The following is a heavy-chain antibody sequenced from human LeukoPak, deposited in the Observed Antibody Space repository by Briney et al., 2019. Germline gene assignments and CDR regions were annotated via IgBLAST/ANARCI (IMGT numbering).Heavy chain of an antibody. Sequence: GASVKVSCKASGGIFSSYAISWVRQAPGQGPEWMGGIIPIFGTANYAQKFQGRVTITADESTSTAYMELSSLRSEDTAVYYCARGPIRSYYYDSSGYSGLFDYWGQGTLVTVSS. CDR3: ARGPIRSYYYDSSGYSGLFDY. CDR1: GGIFSSYA. V-gene: IGHV1-69*13. CDR2: IIPIFGTA. D-gene: IGHD3-22*01. J-gene: IGHJ4*02.